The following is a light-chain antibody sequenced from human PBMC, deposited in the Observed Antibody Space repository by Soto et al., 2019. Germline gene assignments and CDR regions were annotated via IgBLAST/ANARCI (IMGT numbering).Light chain of an antibody. CDR2: GVS. CDR3: SAYSRGSTLLL. CDR1: SGDVGAYDH. Sequence: QSALTQPASVSGSPGQSITISCTGSSGDVGAYDHVSWYQQHPGKAPKLMMYGVSTRPSGVSTRFSGSKSGSTASLTISGLQAEDEADYYCSAYSRGSTLLLFGGGTKVTVL. V-gene: IGLV2-14*03. J-gene: IGLJ3*02.